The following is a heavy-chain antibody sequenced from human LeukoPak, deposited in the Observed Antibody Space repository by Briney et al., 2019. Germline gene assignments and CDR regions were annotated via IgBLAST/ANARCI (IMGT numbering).Heavy chain of an antibody. J-gene: IGHJ6*02. CDR3: ARDGAAAGTNGMDV. CDR1: GGSISSGGYY. Sequence: SETLSLTCTVSGGSISSGGYYWGWIRQPPGKGLEWIGSIYYSGSTYYNPSLKSRVTISVDTSKNQFSLKLSSVTAADTAVYYCARDGAAAGTNGMDVWGQGTTVTVSS. V-gene: IGHV4-39*07. D-gene: IGHD6-13*01. CDR2: IYYSGST.